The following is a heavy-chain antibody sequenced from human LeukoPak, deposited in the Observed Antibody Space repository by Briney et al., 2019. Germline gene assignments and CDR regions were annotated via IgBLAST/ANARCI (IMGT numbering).Heavy chain of an antibody. CDR1: GGSISSYY. CDR3: ARDGIPLVGGVSNFDL. CDR2: IYTSGST. Sequence: SETLSPTCTVSGGSISSYYWSWIRQPAGKGLEWIGRIYTSGSTNYNPSLKSRVTMSVDTSKNQFSLKLSSVTAADTAVYYCARDGIPLVGGVSNFDLWGRGTLVTVSS. D-gene: IGHD4-23*01. J-gene: IGHJ2*01. V-gene: IGHV4-4*07.